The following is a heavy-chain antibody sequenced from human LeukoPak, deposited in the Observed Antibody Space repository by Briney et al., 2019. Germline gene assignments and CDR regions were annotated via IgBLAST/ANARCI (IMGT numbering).Heavy chain of an antibody. Sequence: GGSLRLSCAASGFTFSDYVMHWVRQAPGKGLEWVALISFDGSTKYYADSVKGRFTISRDNSKNTLDLQMNSLRAEDTAVYYCARGNYHAVDVWGQGTAVTVSS. V-gene: IGHV3-30-3*01. CDR3: ARGNYHAVDV. J-gene: IGHJ6*02. CDR2: ISFDGSTK. CDR1: GFTFSDYV.